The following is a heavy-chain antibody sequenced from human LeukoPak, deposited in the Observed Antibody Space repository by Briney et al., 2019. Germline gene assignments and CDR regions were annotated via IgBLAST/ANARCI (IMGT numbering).Heavy chain of an antibody. CDR3: ARAMGWRDAFDI. CDR1: GFTFSSYW. Sequence: PGGPLRLSCAASGFTFSSYWMPWVGQAPGKGLDGVANIKQDGSDIYYVDSVKGRFTISRDNAINSLYLQMNSLRAEDTAVYFCARAMGWRDAFDIWGQGTMVTVSS. J-gene: IGHJ3*02. V-gene: IGHV3-7*01. D-gene: IGHD6-19*01. CDR2: IKQDGSDI.